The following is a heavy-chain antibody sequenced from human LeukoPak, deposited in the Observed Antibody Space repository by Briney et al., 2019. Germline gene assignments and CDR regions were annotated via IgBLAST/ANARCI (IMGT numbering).Heavy chain of an antibody. CDR3: ARLPPAAIKGFWFDP. V-gene: IGHV1-18*01. J-gene: IGHJ5*02. D-gene: IGHD2-2*02. CDR1: GYTFTSYG. CDR2: ISAYNGNT. Sequence: GASVKVSCKASGYTFTSYGIRWVRQAPGQGLAWMGWISAYNGNTNYAQKLQGRVTMTTDTSTSTAYMELRSLRSDDTAVYYCARLPPAAIKGFWFDPWGQGTLVTVSS.